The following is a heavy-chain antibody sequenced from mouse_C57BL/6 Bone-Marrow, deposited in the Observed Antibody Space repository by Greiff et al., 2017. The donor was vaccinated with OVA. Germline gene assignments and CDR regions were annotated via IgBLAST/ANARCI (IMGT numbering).Heavy chain of an antibody. CDR2: IHPNSGST. CDR1: GYTFTSYW. D-gene: IGHD1-1*02. V-gene: IGHV1-64*01. Sequence: QVQLKQPGAELVKPGASVKLSCKASGYTFTSYWMHWVKQRPGQGLEWIGMIHPNSGSTNYNEKFKSKATLTVDKSSSTAYMQLSSLTSEDSAVYYCASLVGYAMDYWGQGTSVTVSS. CDR3: ASLVGYAMDY. J-gene: IGHJ4*01.